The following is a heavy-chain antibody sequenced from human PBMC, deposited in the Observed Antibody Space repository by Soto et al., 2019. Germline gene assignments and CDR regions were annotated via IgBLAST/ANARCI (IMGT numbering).Heavy chain of an antibody. J-gene: IGHJ4*02. Sequence: PGGSLRLSCAASGFTFSSYEMNWVRQAPGKGLEWVSYISSSGSTIYYADSVKGRFTISRDNAKNSLYLQMNSLRAEDAAVYYCARLSGSVDYWGQGTLVTVSS. CDR3: ARLSGSVDY. CDR2: ISSSGSTI. V-gene: IGHV3-48*03. D-gene: IGHD1-26*01. CDR1: GFTFSSYE.